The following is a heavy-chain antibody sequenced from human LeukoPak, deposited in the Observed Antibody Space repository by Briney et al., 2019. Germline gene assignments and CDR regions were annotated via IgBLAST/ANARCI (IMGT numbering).Heavy chain of an antibody. V-gene: IGHV1-69*13. CDR1: GGTSSSYA. J-gene: IGHJ3*02. D-gene: IGHD5-24*01. CDR3: AREGGYNSDRDAFDI. Sequence: EASVKVSCKASGGTSSSYAISWVRQAPGQGLEWMGGIIPIFGTANYAQKFQGRVTITADESTSTAYMELSSLRSEDTAVYYCAREGGYNSDRDAFDIWGQGTMVTVSS. CDR2: IIPIFGTA.